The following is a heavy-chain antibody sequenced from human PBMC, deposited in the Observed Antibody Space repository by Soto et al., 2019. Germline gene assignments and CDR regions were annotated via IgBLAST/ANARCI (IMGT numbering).Heavy chain of an antibody. V-gene: IGHV4-30-2*01. D-gene: IGHD4-17*01. CDR1: GDSITSGGFS. CDR2: IFQSGST. Sequence: PSETLSLTCAVSGDSITSGGFSWSWIRQPPGKGLEWIGYIFQSGSTYYNPSLKSRVTISIDRSKNQFSLKLTSVTAADTAVYYCARGGDYYLDSWGQGTLVTVFS. J-gene: IGHJ4*02. CDR3: ARGGDYYLDS.